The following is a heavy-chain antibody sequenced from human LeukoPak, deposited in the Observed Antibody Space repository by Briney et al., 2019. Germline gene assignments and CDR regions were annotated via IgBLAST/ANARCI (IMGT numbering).Heavy chain of an antibody. Sequence: GASVKVPCKASGYTFTSYGISWVRQAPGQGLEWMGWISAYNGNTNYAQKLQGRVTMTTDTSTSTAYMELRSLRSDDTAVYYCARFRGYCSSTSCRRTVYYYYGMDVWGQGTTVTVSS. CDR3: ARFRGYCSSTSCRRTVYYYYGMDV. CDR2: ISAYNGNT. V-gene: IGHV1-18*01. CDR1: GYTFTSYG. J-gene: IGHJ6*02. D-gene: IGHD2-2*01.